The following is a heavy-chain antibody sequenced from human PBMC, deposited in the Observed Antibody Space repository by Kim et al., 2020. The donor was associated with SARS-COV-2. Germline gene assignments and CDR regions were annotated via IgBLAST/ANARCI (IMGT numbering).Heavy chain of an antibody. V-gene: IGHV7-4-1*02. CDR3: AREGWLRRYYYYYGMDV. J-gene: IGHJ6*02. D-gene: IGHD5-12*01. Sequence: ASVKVSCKASGYTFTSYAMNWVRQAPGQGLEWMGWINTNTGNPTYAQGFTGRFVFSLDTSVSTAYLQISSLKAEDTAVYYCAREGWLRRYYYYYGMDVWGQGTTVTVSS. CDR1: GYTFTSYA. CDR2: INTNTGNP.